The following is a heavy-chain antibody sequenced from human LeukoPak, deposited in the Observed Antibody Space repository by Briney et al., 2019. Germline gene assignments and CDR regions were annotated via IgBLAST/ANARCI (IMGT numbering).Heavy chain of an antibody. CDR1: GFTFSTHW. CDR2: ISPDGSRT. D-gene: IGHD3-10*01. CDR3: ARVSSLWSFDY. V-gene: IGHV3-74*01. J-gene: IGHJ4*02. Sequence: GGSLRLSCAASGFTFSTHWMHWVRQTPGKGLVWVSRISPDGSRTAYADSVKGRFTISRDNARDTLYLQLNSLGAEDTAVYYCARVSSLWSFDYWGQGTLVTVST.